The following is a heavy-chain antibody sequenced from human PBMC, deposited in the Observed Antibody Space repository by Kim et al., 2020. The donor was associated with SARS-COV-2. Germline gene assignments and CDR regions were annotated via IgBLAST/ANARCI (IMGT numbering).Heavy chain of an antibody. CDR2: ISSSGSTI. J-gene: IGHJ4*02. CDR3: ARGGGYYYDSSNFDY. Sequence: GGSLRLSCAASGFTFSSYEMNWVRQAPGKGLEWVSYISSSGSTIYYADSVKGRFTISRDNAKNSLYLQMNSLRAEDTAVYYCARGGGYYYDSSNFDYWGQGTLVTVSS. CDR1: GFTFSSYE. D-gene: IGHD3-22*01. V-gene: IGHV3-48*03.